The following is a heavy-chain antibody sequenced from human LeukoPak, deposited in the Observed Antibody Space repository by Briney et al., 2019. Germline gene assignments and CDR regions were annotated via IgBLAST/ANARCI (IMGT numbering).Heavy chain of an antibody. CDR1: GLTSTNYW. CDR2: IKLDENTA. V-gene: IGHV3-74*01. J-gene: IGHJ4*02. CDR3: ARDRPFWN. Sequence: SGGSLRLSCAASGLTSTNYWMHRVRQVPGKGLVWVSRIKLDENTAYYADFVKGRFTISRDDAKTTVYLQMNSLRAEDSAVCYCARDRPFWNWGQGTLVTVSS. D-gene: IGHD3-3*01.